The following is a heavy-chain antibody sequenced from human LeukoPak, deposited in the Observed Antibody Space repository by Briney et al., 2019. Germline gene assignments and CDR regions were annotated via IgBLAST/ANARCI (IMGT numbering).Heavy chain of an antibody. CDR1: GGSISSSRHY. CDR3: ARQIQLWQLRAFDI. Sequence: PSETPSLTCTVSGGSISSSRHYWGWIRQPPGKGLEWIGSIYYSGSTYYNPSLKSRVTISVDTSKNQFSLKLSSVTAADTAVYYCARQIQLWQLRAFDIWGQGTMVTVSS. V-gene: IGHV4-39*01. D-gene: IGHD5-18*01. CDR2: IYYSGST. J-gene: IGHJ3*02.